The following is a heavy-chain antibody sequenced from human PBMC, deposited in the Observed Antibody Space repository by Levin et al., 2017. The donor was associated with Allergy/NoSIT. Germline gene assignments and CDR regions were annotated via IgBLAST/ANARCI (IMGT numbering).Heavy chain of an antibody. CDR2: IYYSGST. D-gene: IGHD1-26*01. Sequence: SETLSLTCTVSGGSISSSSYYWGWIRQPPGKGLEWIGSIYYSGSTYYNPSLKSRVTISVDTSKNQFSLKLSSVTAADTAVYYCARHRGFVSGSYFGDEIDYWGQGTLVTVSS. V-gene: IGHV4-39*01. J-gene: IGHJ4*02. CDR1: GGSISSSSYY. CDR3: ARHRGFVSGSYFGDEIDY.